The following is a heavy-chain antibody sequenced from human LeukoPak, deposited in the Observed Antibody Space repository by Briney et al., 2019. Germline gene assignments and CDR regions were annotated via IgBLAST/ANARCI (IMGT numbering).Heavy chain of an antibody. D-gene: IGHD4-17*01. CDR3: ARDRATVTTGDAFDI. J-gene: IGHJ3*02. CDR1: GLTFSSYS. V-gene: IGHV3-21*01. CDR2: ISSSSSYI. Sequence: GGSLRLSCAASGLTFSSYSMNWVRQAPGKGLEWVSSISSSSSYIYYADSVKGRFTISRDNAKNSLYLQMNSLRAEDTAVYYCARDRATVTTGDAFDIWGQGTMVTVSS.